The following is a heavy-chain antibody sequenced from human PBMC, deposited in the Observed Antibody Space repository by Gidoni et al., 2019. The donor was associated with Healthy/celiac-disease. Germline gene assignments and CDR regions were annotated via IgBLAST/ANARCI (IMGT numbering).Heavy chain of an antibody. CDR1: GFTFSSYA. D-gene: IGHD3-22*01. J-gene: IGHJ1*01. V-gene: IGHV3-23*01. CDR2: ISGSGGST. CDR3: AKGPHDSSGYYYVDAEYFQH. Sequence: EVQLLESGGGLVQPGGSLRLYCAASGFTFSSYAMSWVRQAPGKGLEWVSAISGSGGSTYYADSVKGRFTISRDNSKNTLYLQMNSLRAEDTAVYYCAKGPHDSSGYYYVDAEYFQHWGQGTLVTVSS.